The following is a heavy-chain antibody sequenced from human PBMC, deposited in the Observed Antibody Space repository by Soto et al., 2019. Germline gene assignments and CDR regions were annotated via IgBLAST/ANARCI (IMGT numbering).Heavy chain of an antibody. CDR1: GFTFSSYA. CDR3: AKRSSSSTFDY. CDR2: ISGSDDST. Sequence: EVQLLESGGGLVQPGESLRLSCAASGFTFSSYAMSWVRQAPGKGVEWVSVISGSDDSTYYADSVKGRFTISRDNSKNTLYLQMTSLRAEDTAVYYCAKRSSSSTFDYWGQGTLVTVSS. V-gene: IGHV3-23*01. D-gene: IGHD6-6*01. J-gene: IGHJ4*02.